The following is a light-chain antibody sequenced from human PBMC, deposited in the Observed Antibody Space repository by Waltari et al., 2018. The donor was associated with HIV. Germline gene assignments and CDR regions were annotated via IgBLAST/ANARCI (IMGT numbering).Light chain of an antibody. CDR3: QVWDSSIWV. J-gene: IGLJ3*02. CDR2: QDT. CDR1: KLGGKF. Sequence: SYELTQPPSVSVSPGQTASINCSGDKLGGKFVSWYQQKPGQSPVLVIFQDTKRPSGIPDRFSGSNSGNTATLTISGTQAINEADYYCQVWDSSIWVFGGGTKLTVL. V-gene: IGLV3-1*01.